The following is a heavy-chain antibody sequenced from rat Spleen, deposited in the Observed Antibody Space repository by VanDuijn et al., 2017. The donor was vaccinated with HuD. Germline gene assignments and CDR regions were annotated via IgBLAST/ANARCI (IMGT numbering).Heavy chain of an antibody. Sequence: QVQLKESGPGLVQPSQTLSLTCTVSGFSLTSYHVHWVRQPPGKGLEWMGAIWSGGNTAYNSALKFRLCIIRETSKSQVFLKMNSLQTEDTAIYFCTREGYNNWGAFAYWGQGTLVTVSS. D-gene: IGHD1-10*01. CDR1: GFSLTSYH. CDR2: IWSGGNT. CDR3: TREGYNNWGAFAY. V-gene: IGHV2-32*01. J-gene: IGHJ3*01.